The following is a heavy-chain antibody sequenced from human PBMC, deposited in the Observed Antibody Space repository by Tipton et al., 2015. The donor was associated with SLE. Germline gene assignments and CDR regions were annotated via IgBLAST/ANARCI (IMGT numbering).Heavy chain of an antibody. CDR2: IWYDGSNK. D-gene: IGHD1-26*01. V-gene: IGHV3-33*01. Sequence: SGFTFSSYGMHWDRQAPGKGLEWVAVIWYDGSNKYYADSVKGRFTISRDNSKNTLYLQMNSLRAEDTAVYYCARSGVAFDIWGQGTMVTVSS. CDR1: GFTFSSYG. J-gene: IGHJ3*02. CDR3: ARSGVAFDI.